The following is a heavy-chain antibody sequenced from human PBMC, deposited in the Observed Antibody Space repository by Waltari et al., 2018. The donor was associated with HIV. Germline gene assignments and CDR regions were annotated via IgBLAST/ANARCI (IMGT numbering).Heavy chain of an antibody. V-gene: IGHV4-39*07. CDR2: IYYSGST. CDR3: ARDLRYCSGGSCYDILSAFDI. D-gene: IGHD2-15*01. Sequence: QLQLQESGPGLVKPSETLSLTCTVSGGSISSSSYYWGWIRQPPGKGLEWIGSIYYSGSTYYNPSLKSRVTISVDTSKNQFSLKLSSVTAADTAVYYCARDLRYCSGGSCYDILSAFDIWGQGTMVTVSS. CDR1: GGSISSSSYY. J-gene: IGHJ3*02.